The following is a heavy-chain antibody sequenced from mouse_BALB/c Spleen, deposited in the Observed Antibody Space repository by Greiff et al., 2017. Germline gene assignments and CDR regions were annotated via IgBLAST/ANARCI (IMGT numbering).Heavy chain of an antibody. J-gene: IGHJ4*01. CDR1: GYTFTDYY. V-gene: IGHV1-84*02. D-gene: IGHD2-1*01. CDR2: IYPGSGNT. CDR3: ARSCDGNYLYYYAMDY. Sequence: VQLQQSGPELVKPGASVKISCKASGYTFTDYYINWVKQKPGQGLEWIGWIYPGSGNTKYNEKFKGKATLTVDTSSSTAYMQLSSLTSEDTAVYFCARSCDGNYLYYYAMDYWGQGTSVTVSS.